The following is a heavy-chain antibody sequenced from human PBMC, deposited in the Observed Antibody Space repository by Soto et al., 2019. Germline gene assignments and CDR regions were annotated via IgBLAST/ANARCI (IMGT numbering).Heavy chain of an antibody. CDR2: FDPEDGET. J-gene: IGHJ5*02. Sequence: ASVKVSCKVSGYTLTELSMHWVRQAPGKGLEWMGGFDPEDGETIYAQKFQGRVTMTEDTSTDTAYMELSSLRSEDTAVYYCATVDFWSGYQTSPWWFDPWGQGTLVTVSS. D-gene: IGHD3-3*01. CDR3: ATVDFWSGYQTSPWWFDP. V-gene: IGHV1-24*01. CDR1: GYTLTELS.